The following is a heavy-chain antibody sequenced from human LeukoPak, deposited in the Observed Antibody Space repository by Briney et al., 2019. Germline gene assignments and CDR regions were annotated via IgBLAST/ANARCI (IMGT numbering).Heavy chain of an antibody. Sequence: GGSLRLSCAASGFTFSSYAMSWVRQAPGKGLEWVSYISSSGSTIYYADSVKGRFTISRDNAKNSLYLQMNSLRAEDTAVYYCARKDTGYYYGMDVWGQGTTVTVSS. CDR1: GFTFSSYA. V-gene: IGHV3-48*03. J-gene: IGHJ6*02. D-gene: IGHD2-15*01. CDR2: ISSSGSTI. CDR3: ARKDTGYYYGMDV.